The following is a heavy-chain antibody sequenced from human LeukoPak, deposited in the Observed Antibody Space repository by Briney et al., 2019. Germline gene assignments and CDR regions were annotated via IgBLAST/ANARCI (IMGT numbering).Heavy chain of an antibody. CDR3: ARECLRGVIGDNWFDP. J-gene: IGHJ5*02. CDR1: GYTFTGYY. V-gene: IGHV1-2*02. D-gene: IGHD3-16*02. CDR2: INPNSGGT. Sequence: GASVKVSCKASGYTFTGYYMHWVRQAPGQGLEWMGWINPNSGGTNYAQKFQGRVTMTRDTSISTAYMELCRLRSDDTAVYYCARECLRGVIGDNWFDPWGQGTLVTVSS.